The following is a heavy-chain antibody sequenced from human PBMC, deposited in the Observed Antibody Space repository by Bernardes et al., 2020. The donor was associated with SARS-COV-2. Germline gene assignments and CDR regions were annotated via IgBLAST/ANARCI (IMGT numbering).Heavy chain of an antibody. J-gene: IGHJ6*02. Sequence: SETLSLTCTVSGGSISSGSYYWSWIRQPAGKGLEWIGRIYTSGSTNYNPSLKSRVTISVDTSKNQFSLKLSSVTAADTDVYYCARLWSGYSPYYYYGMDVWGQGTTVTVSS. V-gene: IGHV4-61*02. CDR2: IYTSGST. CDR1: GGSISSGSYY. D-gene: IGHD3-3*01. CDR3: ARLWSGYSPYYYYGMDV.